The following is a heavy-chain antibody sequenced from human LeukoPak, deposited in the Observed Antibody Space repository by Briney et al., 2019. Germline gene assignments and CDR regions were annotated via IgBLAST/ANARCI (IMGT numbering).Heavy chain of an antibody. D-gene: IGHD6-13*01. V-gene: IGHV3-23*01. CDR3: AKDSSSWYLGPFDY. J-gene: IGHJ4*02. CDR1: GFTFSSYA. Sequence: GGSLRLSCAASGFTFSSYAMSWVRQAPGKGLEWVSAISGSGGSTYYADSVKGRFTISRDILKSTLYLQMNSLRAEDTAVYYCAKDSSSWYLGPFDYWGQGTLVTVSS. CDR2: ISGSGGST.